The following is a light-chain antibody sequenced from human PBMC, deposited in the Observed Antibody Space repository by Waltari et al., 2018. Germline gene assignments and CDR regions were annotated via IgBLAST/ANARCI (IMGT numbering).Light chain of an antibody. CDR1: NIGAER. J-gene: IGLJ2*01. Sequence: YVLTQPPSVSVAPGQTARITCAGNNIGAERVHWYQQKPGQAPVLVVHDDSDRPPGVPGRFAGSNSGSTATVTISRVEAGDEADYYCQVWDSGGDRVVFGGGTRLSVL. CDR3: QVWDSGGDRVV. V-gene: IGLV3-21*02. CDR2: DDS.